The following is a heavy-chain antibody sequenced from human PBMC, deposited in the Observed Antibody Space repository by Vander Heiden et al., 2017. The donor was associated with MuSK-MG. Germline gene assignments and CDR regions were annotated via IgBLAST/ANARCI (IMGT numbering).Heavy chain of an antibody. CDR2: IYYSGST. V-gene: IGHV4-59*01. J-gene: IGHJ5*02. CDR3: ARATRYYDYVWGSYRLNWFDP. Sequence: QVQLQESGPGLVKPSETLSLTCTVSGGSIRSYYWRWIRQPPGKGLEWIGYIYYSGSTNYNPSLKSRVTISVDTSKNQFSLKLSSVTAADTAVYYCARATRYYDYVWGSYRLNWFDPWGQGTLVTVSS. D-gene: IGHD3-16*02. CDR1: GGSIRSYY.